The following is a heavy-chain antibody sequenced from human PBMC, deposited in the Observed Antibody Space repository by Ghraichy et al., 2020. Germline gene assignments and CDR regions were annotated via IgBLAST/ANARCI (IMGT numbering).Heavy chain of an antibody. CDR2: IYYSGST. CDR1: GGSVSSYY. D-gene: IGHD5-18*01. Sequence: SETLSLTCTVSGGSVSSYYWSWIRQPPGKGLEWIGYIYYSGSTNYNPSLKSRVTISVDTSKNQFSLKLSSVTAADTAVYYCARDGTLGYSSGYGGGYYYGMDVWGQVTTVTVSS. J-gene: IGHJ6*02. V-gene: IGHV4-59*02. CDR3: ARDGTLGYSSGYGGGYYYGMDV.